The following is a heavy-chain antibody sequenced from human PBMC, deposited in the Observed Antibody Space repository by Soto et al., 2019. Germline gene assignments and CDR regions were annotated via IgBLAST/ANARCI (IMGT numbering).Heavy chain of an antibody. CDR3: TREGGGIAAAGAGNDAFDI. D-gene: IGHD6-13*01. Sequence: QVQLVQSGAEVKKPGASVTVSCKASGYTLSDYYVQWVRQAPGQGLEGMGWINPNTGDPNYAQKFQGRVTMTRDTSVNTAYVELGWLRSEDTAVYYCTREGGGIAAAGAGNDAFDIWGQGTKVTVSS. V-gene: IGHV1-2*02. CDR2: INPNTGDP. J-gene: IGHJ3*02. CDR1: GYTLSDYY.